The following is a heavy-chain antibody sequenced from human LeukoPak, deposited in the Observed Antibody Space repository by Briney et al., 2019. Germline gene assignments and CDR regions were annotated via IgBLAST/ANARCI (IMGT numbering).Heavy chain of an antibody. CDR3: AKDLGYYGSGSYFHY. D-gene: IGHD3-10*01. V-gene: IGHV3-23*01. Sequence: GGSLRLSCAASGFTFSSYAMSWVRQAPGKGLEWVSAISGSGGSTYYADSVKGWFTISRDNSKNTLYLQMNSLRAEDTAVYYCAKDLGYYGSGSYFHYWGQGTLVTVSS. J-gene: IGHJ4*02. CDR2: ISGSGGST. CDR1: GFTFSSYA.